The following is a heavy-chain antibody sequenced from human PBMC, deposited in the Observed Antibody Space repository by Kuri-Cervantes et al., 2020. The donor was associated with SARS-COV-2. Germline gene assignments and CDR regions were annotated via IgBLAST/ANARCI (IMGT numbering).Heavy chain of an antibody. CDR1: GGSFSGYY. CDR2: INHSGST. CDR3: ARGRNYYDSSGYFYYFDY. J-gene: IGHJ4*02. V-gene: IGHV4-34*01. D-gene: IGHD3-22*01. Sequence: SETLSLTCAVYGGSFSGYYWSWIRQPPGKGLEWIEEINHSGSTNYNPSLKSRVTISVDTSKNQFSLKLSSVTAADTAVYYCARGRNYYDSSGYFYYFDYWGQGTLVTVSS.